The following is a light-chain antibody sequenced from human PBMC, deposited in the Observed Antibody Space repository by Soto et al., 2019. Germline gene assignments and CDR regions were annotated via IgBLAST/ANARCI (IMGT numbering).Light chain of an antibody. Sequence: EVVLTQSPGTLSLSPGERATLSCRASQSVSNNYFAWYQQKPGHAPRLLIFGSSDRATGIPDRFSGSGSGSDFPLPITRLGPEDFAVYFCQQDGSSPPYTFGQGTTRDIK. CDR2: GSS. J-gene: IGKJ2*01. V-gene: IGKV3-20*01. CDR3: QQDGSSPPYT. CDR1: QSVSNNY.